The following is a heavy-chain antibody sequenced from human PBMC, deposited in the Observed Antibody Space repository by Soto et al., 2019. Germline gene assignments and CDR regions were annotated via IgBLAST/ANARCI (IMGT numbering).Heavy chain of an antibody. CDR3: SRTRRVYLNDYHGDYGASMEDY. Sequence: QGQLVQSGAEVKKPGASVKVSCKASGYTLHMFGYTWVRQAPGQGLEWVGWISAYYGNTAYGKNFQGRVSLSTDTPTSTSYLELRSLTSEDTAVYFYSRTRRVYLNDYHGDYGASMEDYWCQGTMLSVSS. J-gene: IGHJ4*02. D-gene: IGHD4-17*01. V-gene: IGHV1-18*01. CDR2: ISAYYGNT. CDR1: GYTLHMFG.